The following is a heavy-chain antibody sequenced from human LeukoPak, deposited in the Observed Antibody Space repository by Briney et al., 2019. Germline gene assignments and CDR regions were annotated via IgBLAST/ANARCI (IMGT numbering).Heavy chain of an antibody. Sequence: GGSLRLSCAASGFTFSSYAMSWVRQAPGKGLEWVSAISGSGGSTYYADSVKGRFTISRDNSKNTLYLQMNSLRAEDTAVYYRAKSYYYYYGMDVWGQGTTVTVSS. J-gene: IGHJ6*02. CDR3: AKSYYYYYGMDV. CDR1: GFTFSSYA. CDR2: ISGSGGST. V-gene: IGHV3-23*01.